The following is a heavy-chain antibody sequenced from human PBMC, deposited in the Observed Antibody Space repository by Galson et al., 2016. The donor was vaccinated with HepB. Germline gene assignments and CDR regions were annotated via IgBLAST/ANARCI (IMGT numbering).Heavy chain of an antibody. D-gene: IGHD3-10*01. CDR1: GFSLKTTGTC. V-gene: IGHV2-70*01. CDR3: ARIGYYGSGRPFDH. CDR2: IDWEEET. Sequence: PALVKPPQTLTLTCAFSGFSLKTTGTCVGWIRQPPGKALEWLALIDWEEETYYTASLKTRLTISRDTSENQVVLTMTNMDPVDTATYYCARIGYYGSGRPFDHWGQGTLVTVSS. J-gene: IGHJ4*02.